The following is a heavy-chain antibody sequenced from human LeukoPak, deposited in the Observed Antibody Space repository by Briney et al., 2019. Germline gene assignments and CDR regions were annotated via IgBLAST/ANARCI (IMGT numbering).Heavy chain of an antibody. CDR1: GFTFSDYY. V-gene: IGHV3-11*01. J-gene: IGHJ4*02. Sequence: GGSLRLSCAASGFTFSDYYMSWIRQAPGKGLEWVSYISSSGSTIYYADSVKGRFTISRDNAKNSLYLQTNSLRAEDTAVYYCARAATGYSSGWSKVADYWGQGTLVTVSS. D-gene: IGHD6-19*01. CDR3: ARAATGYSSGWSKVADY. CDR2: ISSSGSTI.